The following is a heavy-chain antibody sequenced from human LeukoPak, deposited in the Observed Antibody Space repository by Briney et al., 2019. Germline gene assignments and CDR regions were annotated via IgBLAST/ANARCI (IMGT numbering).Heavy chain of an antibody. J-gene: IGHJ4*02. V-gene: IGHV3-7*01. CDR2: IKEDGSET. CDR3: ARDVVAGTGIH. Sequence: GGSLRLSCAASGFIFKKYWMNWVRQVPGKGLECLANIKEDGSETYYADSVKGRFTISRDNPKNLLFLQINSLRVEDTAVYYCARDVVAGTGIHWGQGTLVTVSS. CDR1: GFIFKKYW. D-gene: IGHD6-19*01.